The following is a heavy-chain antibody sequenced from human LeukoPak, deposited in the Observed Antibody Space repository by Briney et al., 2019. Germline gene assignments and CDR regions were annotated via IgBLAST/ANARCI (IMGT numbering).Heavy chain of an antibody. CDR1: GGSISSYY. J-gene: IGHJ4*02. Sequence: KASETLSLTCTVSGGSISSYYWSWIRQPPGKGLEWIGYIYYSGSTNYNPSLKSRVTISVDTSKNQFSLKLSSVTAADTAVYYCATNQQTIYFDYWGQGTLVTVSS. V-gene: IGHV4-59*12. D-gene: IGHD3-9*01. CDR3: ATNQQTIYFDY. CDR2: IYYSGST.